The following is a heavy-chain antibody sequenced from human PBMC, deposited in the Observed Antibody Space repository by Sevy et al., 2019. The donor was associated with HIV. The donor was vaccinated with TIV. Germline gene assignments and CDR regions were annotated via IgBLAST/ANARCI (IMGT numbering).Heavy chain of an antibody. V-gene: IGHV3-48*03. J-gene: IGHJ4*02. CDR2: ITNSGSSM. CDR1: GFLFSRYE. D-gene: IGHD4-17*01. CDR3: ARDLPPSATTVAHFDY. Sequence: GGSLRLSCAASGFLFSRYEMNWVRQAPGKGLEWVSHITNSGSSMSYSDSVRGRFTISRDNAKNSLFLQMNSLRAEDTAIYYCARDLPPSATTVAHFDYWGQGTLVTVSS.